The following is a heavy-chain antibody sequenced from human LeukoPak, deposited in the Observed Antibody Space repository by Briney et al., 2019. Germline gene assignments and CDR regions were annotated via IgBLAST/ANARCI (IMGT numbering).Heavy chain of an antibody. CDR1: GFTFGDYA. Sequence: GGSLRLSCTASGFTFGDYAMSWVRQAPGKGLEWVGFIRSEAYGGTTEYAASVKGRFTISRDDSKSIAYLQMNSLKTEDTAVYYCTRVSSGGSCCFFQHWGQGTLVTVSS. D-gene: IGHD2-15*01. J-gene: IGHJ1*01. CDR2: IRSEAYGGTT. V-gene: IGHV3-49*04. CDR3: TRVSSGGSCCFFQH.